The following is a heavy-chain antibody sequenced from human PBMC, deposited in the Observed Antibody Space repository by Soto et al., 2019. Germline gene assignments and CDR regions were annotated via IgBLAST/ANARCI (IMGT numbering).Heavy chain of an antibody. Sequence: AAVKVSCKASGFTFTNHFFHWVRQAPGQRLEWMGWINPHSGATNYEKKFQGRLTLTRDTSISTAYMELSRLTSDDTAVYYCATIFGGALDHWGQGTLVTVSS. CDR3: ATIFGGALDH. J-gene: IGHJ4*02. CDR1: GFTFTNHF. V-gene: IGHV1-2*02. CDR2: INPHSGAT. D-gene: IGHD3-3*01.